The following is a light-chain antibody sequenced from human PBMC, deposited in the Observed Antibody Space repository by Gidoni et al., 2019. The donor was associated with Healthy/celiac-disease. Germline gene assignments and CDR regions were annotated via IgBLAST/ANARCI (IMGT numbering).Light chain of an antibody. J-gene: IGKJ2*01. Sequence: IVLTQSPDSLAVSLGERASINCKSSQSVFYSSNKRNFLAWFQHKPGQPPKLLIYWASTRESGVPDRFSGSGSGTDFTLTISSLQAEDVAVYYCQQYFDTPYTFXXXTKLEIK. V-gene: IGKV4-1*01. CDR3: QQYFDTPYT. CDR1: QSVFYSSNKRNF. CDR2: WAS.